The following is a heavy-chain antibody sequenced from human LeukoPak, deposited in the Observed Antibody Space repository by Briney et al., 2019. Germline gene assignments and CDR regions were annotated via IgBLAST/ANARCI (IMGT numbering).Heavy chain of an antibody. J-gene: IGHJ4*02. D-gene: IGHD6-13*01. CDR3: ARGWIGSSWYSTPY. V-gene: IGHV1-2*06. CDR1: GYTFTGYY. CDR2: INPNSGGT. Sequence: ASVKVSCKASGYTFTGYYMHWVRQAPGQGLEWMGRINPNSGGTNYAQKFQGRVTMTRDTSISTVYMELSRLRSDDTAVYYCARGWIGSSWYSTPYWGQGTLVTVSS.